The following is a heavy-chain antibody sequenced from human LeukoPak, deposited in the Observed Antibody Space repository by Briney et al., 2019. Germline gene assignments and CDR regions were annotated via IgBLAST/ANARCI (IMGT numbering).Heavy chain of an antibody. Sequence: SGGSLRLSCAASGFTFSSYWMSWVRQAPGKGLEWVANIKQDGSEKYYVDSVKGRFTISRDNAKNSLYLQMNSLRAEDTAVYYCASVSFQRITIFGVVPYYYYYMDVWGKGTTVTVSS. D-gene: IGHD3-3*01. J-gene: IGHJ6*03. CDR1: GFTFSSYW. V-gene: IGHV3-7*01. CDR3: ASVSFQRITIFGVVPYYYYYMDV. CDR2: IKQDGSEK.